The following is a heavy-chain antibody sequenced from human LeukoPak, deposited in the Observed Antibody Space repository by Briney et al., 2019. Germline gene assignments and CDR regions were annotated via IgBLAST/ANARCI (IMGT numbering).Heavy chain of an antibody. CDR1: GFTFSSYW. CDR3: ARDSSGYFHWFDP. Sequence: PGGSMRLSCAVSGFTFSSYWMSWVRQAPGKGLEWVANIKKDGSEKRYVDSVKGRFTISRDNAKNSLFLQMNSLRAEDTAVYYCARDSSGYFHWFDPWGQGTLVTVSS. V-gene: IGHV3-7*01. J-gene: IGHJ5*02. CDR2: IKKDGSEK. D-gene: IGHD3-22*01.